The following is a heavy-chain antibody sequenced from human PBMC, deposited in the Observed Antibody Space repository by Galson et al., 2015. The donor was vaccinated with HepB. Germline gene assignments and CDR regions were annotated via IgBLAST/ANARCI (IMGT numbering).Heavy chain of an antibody. J-gene: IGHJ6*02. D-gene: IGHD2-2*01. CDR1: GFTFSSYG. V-gene: IGHV3-30*18. CDR3: AKGHVVVPAAAYYYGMDV. Sequence: SLRLSCAASGFTFSSYGMHWVRQAPGKGLEWVAVISYDGSNKYYADSVKGRFTISRDNSKNTLYLQMNSLRAEDTALYYCAKGHVVVPAAAYYYGMDVWGQGTMVTVSS. CDR2: ISYDGSNK.